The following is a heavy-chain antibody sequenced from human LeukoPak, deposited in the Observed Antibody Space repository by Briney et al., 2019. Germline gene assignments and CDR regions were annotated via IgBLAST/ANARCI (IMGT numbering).Heavy chain of an antibody. D-gene: IGHD2-21*01. CDR2: IYDSGST. CDR3: ATVGVVVPTTMNYYYMDV. V-gene: IGHV4-59*01. CDR1: GGSTGSYY. Sequence: PSETLSLTCTISGGSTGSYYWSWIRQPPGKGLEWIGYIYDSGSTIYNTSLKSRVTASIDRSKNQISLKLSFVTAADTAVYYCATVGVVVPTTMNYYYMDVWGKGTTVTVSS. J-gene: IGHJ6*03.